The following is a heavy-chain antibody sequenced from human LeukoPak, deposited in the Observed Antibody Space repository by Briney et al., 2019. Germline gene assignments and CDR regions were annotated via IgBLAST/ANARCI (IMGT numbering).Heavy chain of an antibody. CDR1: GGSISSYY. J-gene: IGHJ4*02. CDR3: ARVPTVTFFDY. Sequence: TSETLSLTCTVSGGSISSYYWSWIRQPPGKGLEWIGYIYYSGSTNYNPSLKSRVTMSVDTSKNQFSLKLSSVTAADTAVYYCARVPTVTFFDYWGQGTLVTVSS. D-gene: IGHD4-17*01. V-gene: IGHV4-59*08. CDR2: IYYSGST.